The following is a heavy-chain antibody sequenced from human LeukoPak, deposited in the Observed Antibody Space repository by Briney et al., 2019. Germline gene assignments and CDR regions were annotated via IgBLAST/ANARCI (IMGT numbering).Heavy chain of an antibody. D-gene: IGHD1-26*01. Sequence: SETLSLTCTVSGDSISSSNSYWGWIRQPPGKGLEWIGSMWFGATTSYDPSLKSRVTISIDPSKNQFSLKLSSVTVADTALYYCARGRRGSYFQDYWGQGTLVTVSS. CDR3: ARGRRGSYFQDY. J-gene: IGHJ4*02. CDR2: MWFGATT. CDR1: GDSISSSNSY. V-gene: IGHV4-39*07.